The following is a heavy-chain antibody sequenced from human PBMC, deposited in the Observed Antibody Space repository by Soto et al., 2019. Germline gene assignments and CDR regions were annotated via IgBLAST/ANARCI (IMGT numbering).Heavy chain of an antibody. V-gene: IGHV3-23*01. CDR3: AKSLLDYDFWSGADAFDI. CDR1: GFTFSSYA. J-gene: IGHJ3*02. Sequence: PGGSLRLSCAASGFTFSSYAMSWVRQAPGKGLEWVSAISGSGGSTYYADSVKGRFTISRDNSKNTLYLQMNSLRAEDTAVYYRAKSLLDYDFWSGADAFDIWGQGTMVTVSS. CDR2: ISGSGGST. D-gene: IGHD3-3*01.